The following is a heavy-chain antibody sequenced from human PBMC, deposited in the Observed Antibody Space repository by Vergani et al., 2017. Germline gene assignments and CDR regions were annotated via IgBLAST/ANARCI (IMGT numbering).Heavy chain of an antibody. CDR3: ARDRRCSGGSCYPSSWFDP. D-gene: IGHD2-15*01. CDR2: IYYSGST. Sequence: QVQLQESGPGLVKPSQTLSLTCTVSGGSISSGGYYWSWIRQPPGKGLEWIGYIYYSGSTNYNPSLKSRVTISVDTSKNQFSLKLSSVTAADTAVYYCARDRRCSGGSCYPSSWFDPWGQGTLVTVSS. CDR1: GGSISSGGYY. V-gene: IGHV4-61*08. J-gene: IGHJ5*02.